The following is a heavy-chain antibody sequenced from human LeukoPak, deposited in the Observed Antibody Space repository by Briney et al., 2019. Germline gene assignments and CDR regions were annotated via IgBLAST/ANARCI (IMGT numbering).Heavy chain of an antibody. D-gene: IGHD3-9*01. J-gene: IGHJ4*02. CDR2: INPKSGDT. CDR3: ARNYYDILTGYLGDLGY. Sequence: ASVKVSFKASGYTFTGYYMHWVRQAPGQGLEWMGWINPKSGDTNSAQKFQGRVTMTRDTSISTAYMELSRLRSDDTAVYYCARNYYDILTGYLGDLGYWGQGTLVTVSS. CDR1: GYTFTGYY. V-gene: IGHV1-2*02.